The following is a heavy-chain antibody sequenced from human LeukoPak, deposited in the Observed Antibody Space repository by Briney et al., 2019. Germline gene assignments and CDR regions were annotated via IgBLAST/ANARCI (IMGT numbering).Heavy chain of an antibody. CDR3: ARGRYRFDP. J-gene: IGHJ5*02. V-gene: IGHV4-34*01. CDR1: GGSFSGYY. CDR2: INHSGST. D-gene: IGHD5-18*01. Sequence: SETLSLTCAVYGGSFSGYYWSWIRQPPGKGLEWIGKINHSGSTNYNPSLKTRVTISVDTSKNQFPLKLSSVTAADTAVYYCARGRYRFDPWGQGTLVTVSS.